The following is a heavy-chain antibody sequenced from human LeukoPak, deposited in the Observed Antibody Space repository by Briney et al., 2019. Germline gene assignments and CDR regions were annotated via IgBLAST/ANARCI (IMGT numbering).Heavy chain of an antibody. CDR1: GFTLRSYA. Sequence: GGSLRLSCAACGFTLRSYAMSWVRQAPGKGVEGVSAISGSVGSTSYADSVKRPFTISRDNSKTTLYLQMNSLRAEDTAVYYCAKVPTRGYYYGMDVWGQGTPVTVSS. CDR2: ISGSVGST. V-gene: IGHV3-23*01. CDR3: AKVPTRGYYYGMDV. J-gene: IGHJ6*02.